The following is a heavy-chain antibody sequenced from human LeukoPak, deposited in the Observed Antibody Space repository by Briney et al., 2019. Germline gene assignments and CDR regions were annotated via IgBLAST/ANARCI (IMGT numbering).Heavy chain of an antibody. V-gene: IGHV4-39*07. Sequence: SETLSLTCTVSGGSISSSSYYWGWIRQPPGKGLEWIGSIYYSGSTYYNPSLKSRVTISVDTSKNQFSLKLSSVTAADTAVYYCARDPVPPGAAADYWGQGTLVTVSS. J-gene: IGHJ4*02. D-gene: IGHD2-2*01. CDR2: IYYSGST. CDR3: ARDPVPPGAAADY. CDR1: GGSISSSSYY.